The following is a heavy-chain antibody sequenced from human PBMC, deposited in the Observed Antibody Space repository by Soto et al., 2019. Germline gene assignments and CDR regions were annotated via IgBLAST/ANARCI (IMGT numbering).Heavy chain of an antibody. J-gene: IGHJ4*02. CDR1: GFAFSSYA. Sequence: GGSLRLSCAASGFAFSSYAMSWVRQAPGKGLEWVSAISGSGGSTYYADSVKGRFTISRDNSKNTLYLQMNSPRAEDTAVYYCAKDRDSSGWYKYNYWGQGTLVTVSS. D-gene: IGHD6-19*01. V-gene: IGHV3-23*01. CDR2: ISGSGGST. CDR3: AKDRDSSGWYKYNY.